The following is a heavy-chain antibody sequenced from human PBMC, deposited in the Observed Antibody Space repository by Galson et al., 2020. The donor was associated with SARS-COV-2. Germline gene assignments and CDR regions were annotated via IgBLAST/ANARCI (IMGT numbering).Heavy chain of an antibody. V-gene: IGHV4-59*01. CDR1: GGPMSKYY. Sequence: SETLSLTCSVSGGPMSKYYWSWLRQSPGKGLEWIGNIYYSAGTKYNPSLKSRVSMSVDTSENQFSLKLNSVTAADTAVYYCARVGGNDGWNWFDPWGQGTLVTVSS. D-gene: IGHD1-1*01. J-gene: IGHJ5*02. CDR2: IYYSAGT. CDR3: ARVGGNDGWNWFDP.